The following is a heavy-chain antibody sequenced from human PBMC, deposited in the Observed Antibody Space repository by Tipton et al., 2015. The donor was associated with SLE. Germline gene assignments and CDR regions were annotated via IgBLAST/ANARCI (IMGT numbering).Heavy chain of an antibody. CDR1: GFSFNMYW. CDR3: ARDAGGLEDYMDV. CDR2: IKEDGSDK. J-gene: IGHJ6*03. D-gene: IGHD3-10*01. V-gene: IGHV3-7*01. Sequence: SLRLSCAASGFSFNMYWMRWVRQASGKGLEWVANIKEDGSDKYYLDSVKGRFTISRDNAKNSLWLQMNSLRVEDTAVYYCARDAGGLEDYMDVWGKGTTVTVS.